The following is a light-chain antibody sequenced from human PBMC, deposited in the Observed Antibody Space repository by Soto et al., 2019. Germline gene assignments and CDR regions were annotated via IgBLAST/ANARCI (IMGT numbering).Light chain of an antibody. CDR2: AAS. J-gene: IGKJ5*01. V-gene: IGKV1-9*01. CDR3: QQLNSYPIP. Sequence: DIQLTQSPSFLSASVGDRVTITCRASQGINSYLGWYQQKPGKAPKLLIYAASTLQSGVPSRFSGSGSGTEFTLTISRLQPEDFATYYCQQLNSYPIPFGQGTRLEIK. CDR1: QGINSY.